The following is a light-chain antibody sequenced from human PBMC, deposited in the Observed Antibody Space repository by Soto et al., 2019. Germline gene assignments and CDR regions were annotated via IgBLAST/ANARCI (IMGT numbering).Light chain of an antibody. J-gene: IGKJ4*01. CDR2: GAS. CDR3: QQYGSTPPVT. V-gene: IGKV3-20*01. Sequence: ENVLTQSPGTLSLSPGERATLSCRASQAVTNSFFAWYLQKPGQAPRLLIYGASYRATGIPDRFSGGGSGTDFTLTISRLEAEDFAVYYCQQYGSTPPVTFGGGTKVEIK. CDR1: QAVTNSF.